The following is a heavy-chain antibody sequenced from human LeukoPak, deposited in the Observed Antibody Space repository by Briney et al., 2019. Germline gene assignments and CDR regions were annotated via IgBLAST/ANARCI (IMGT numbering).Heavy chain of an antibody. Sequence: GGSLRLSCAASGFTFSSYEMNWVRQAPGKGLEWVSSISSSSSYIYYADSVKGRFTISRDNAKNSLYLQMNSLRAEDTAVYYCASPAGVYSYGFNYWGQGTLVTVSS. J-gene: IGHJ4*02. CDR1: GFTFSSYE. V-gene: IGHV3-21*01. D-gene: IGHD5-18*01. CDR2: ISSSSSYI. CDR3: ASPAGVYSYGFNY.